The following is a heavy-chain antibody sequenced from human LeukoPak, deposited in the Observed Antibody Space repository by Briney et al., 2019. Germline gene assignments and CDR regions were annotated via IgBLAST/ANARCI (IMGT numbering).Heavy chain of an antibody. CDR1: GGTFSSYA. V-gene: IGHV1-69*01. J-gene: IGHJ3*02. CDR2: IIPIFGTA. Sequence: GSSVKVSCKASGGTFSSYAISWVRQAPGQGLEWMGGIIPIFGTANYAQKFQGRVTITADESTSTAYMELSSLRSEDTAVYYCARDPVGDCSSTSCYLLDSGAAFDIWGQGTMVTVSS. D-gene: IGHD2-2*01. CDR3: ARDPVGDCSSTSCYLLDSGAAFDI.